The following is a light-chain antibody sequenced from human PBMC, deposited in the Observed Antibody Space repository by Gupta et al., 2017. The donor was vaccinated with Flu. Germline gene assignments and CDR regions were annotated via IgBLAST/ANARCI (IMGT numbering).Light chain of an antibody. Sequence: EIVLTQSPATLSLSLGERAALSCRASDSVSSYLAWYQQKPGQAPRLLIYDTSNRATGTPARFSGSGSVTDFTLTISSLEPEDFAVYYCQYRRTWLFTSGPGTKVDIK. J-gene: IGKJ3*01. CDR1: DSVSSY. V-gene: IGKV3-11*01. CDR3: QYRRTWLFT. CDR2: DTS.